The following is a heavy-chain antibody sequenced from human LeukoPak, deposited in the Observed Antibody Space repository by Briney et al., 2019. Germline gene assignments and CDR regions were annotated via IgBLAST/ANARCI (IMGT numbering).Heavy chain of an antibody. CDR3: ARVQGHPPNGLDV. CDR1: GFTFSSYW. V-gene: IGHV3-74*01. CDR2: INSDASST. J-gene: IGHJ3*01. D-gene: IGHD2-8*01. Sequence: GESLRLSCAASGFTFSSYWMHWVRQAPGKGLVWVSRINSDASSTSYADSVKGRFTISRDNAKNTLYLQMNSLRAEDTAVYYCARVQGHPPNGLDVWGQGTMVTVSS.